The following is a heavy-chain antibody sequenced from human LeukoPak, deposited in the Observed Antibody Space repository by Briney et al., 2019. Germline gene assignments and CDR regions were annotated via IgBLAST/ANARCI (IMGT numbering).Heavy chain of an antibody. D-gene: IGHD6-13*01. CDR2: ISSSSSYI. CDR1: GFTFSSYS. J-gene: IGHJ5*02. V-gene: IGHV3-21*01. Sequence: PGGSLRLPCAASGFTFSSYSMNWVRQAPGKGLEWVSSISSSSSYIYYADSVKGRFTISRDNAKNSLYLQMNSLRAEDTAVYYCARDGESAAAGRNWFDPWGQGTLVTVSS. CDR3: ARDGESAAAGRNWFDP.